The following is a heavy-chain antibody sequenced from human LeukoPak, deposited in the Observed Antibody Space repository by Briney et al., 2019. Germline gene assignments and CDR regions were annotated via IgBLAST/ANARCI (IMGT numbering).Heavy chain of an antibody. CDR3: ARDYYDSSGYYGFGY. CDR2: IYTSGST. CDR1: GGSISSGSYY. D-gene: IGHD3-22*01. Sequence: SETLSLTCTVSGGSISSGSYYWSWIRQPAGKGLEWIGRIYTSGSTNYNPSLKSRVTISVDTSKNQFSLKLSSVTAADTAVYYCARDYYDSSGYYGFGYWGQGTLVTVSS. V-gene: IGHV4-61*02. J-gene: IGHJ4*02.